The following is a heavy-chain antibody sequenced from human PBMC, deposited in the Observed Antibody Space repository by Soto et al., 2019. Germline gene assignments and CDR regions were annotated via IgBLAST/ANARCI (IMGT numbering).Heavy chain of an antibody. V-gene: IGHV4-34*01. D-gene: IGHD3-10*01. Sequence: SETLSLTCAVYGGSFSGYYWTWIRQPPGKGLEWIGEMNRSGSTNYNSSLKSRVTISVDTSQNQFSLNLSSATAADTAVYYCARRYYGSGIHFDYWGQGTLVTVSS. CDR3: ARRYYGSGIHFDY. J-gene: IGHJ4*02. CDR1: GGSFSGYY. CDR2: MNRSGST.